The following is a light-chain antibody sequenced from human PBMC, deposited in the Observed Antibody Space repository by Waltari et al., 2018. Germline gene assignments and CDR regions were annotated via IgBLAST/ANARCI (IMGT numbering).Light chain of an antibody. V-gene: IGKV1-12*01. J-gene: IGKJ4*01. CDR2: AAS. CDR3: QQANSLPL. CDR1: QGISTW. Sequence: DIQMTQSPSSVSASVGDRVTITCRASQGISTWLGWYQQKPGKAPKPLFYAASSLQSGVPSRFSGSGSGTEFTLTISSLQPEDFATYYCQQANSLPLFGGGTKVEIK.